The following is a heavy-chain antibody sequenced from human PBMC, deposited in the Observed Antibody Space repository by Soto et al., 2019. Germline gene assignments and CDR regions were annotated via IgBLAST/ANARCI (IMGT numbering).Heavy chain of an antibody. CDR2: LSGRGDTT. CDR3: AKDLGAAGLYDH. CDR1: GFDFRAYA. D-gene: IGHD6-13*01. V-gene: IGHV3-23*01. Sequence: EVQLLESGGGFVQPGGSLRLSCAASGFDFRAYAMGWVRQTPGKGLEWVSGLSGRGDTTDYAESVKGRFTISRDNSKNMFYLQMNGLRVDDTAIYYCAKDLGAAGLYDHWGQGTLVTVSS. J-gene: IGHJ4*02.